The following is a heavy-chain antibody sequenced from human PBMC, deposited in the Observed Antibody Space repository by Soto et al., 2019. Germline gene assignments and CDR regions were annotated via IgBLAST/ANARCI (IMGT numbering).Heavy chain of an antibody. CDR3: ARVSESGNYYDSSGYYFQH. Sequence: QVQLVQSGAEVKKPGASVKVSCKASGYTFTGYYMHWVRQAPGQGLEWMGWINPNSGGTNYAQKFQGWVTMIRDTSISTAYMELSRLRSDDTAVYYCARVSESGNYYDSSGYYFQHWGQGTLVTVSS. CDR1: GYTFTGYY. CDR2: INPNSGGT. V-gene: IGHV1-2*04. D-gene: IGHD3-22*01. J-gene: IGHJ1*01.